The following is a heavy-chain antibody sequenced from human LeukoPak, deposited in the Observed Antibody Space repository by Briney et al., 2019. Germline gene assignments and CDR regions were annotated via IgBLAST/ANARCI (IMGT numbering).Heavy chain of an antibody. CDR3: ARDVASNGLFDY. CDR1: GGSISSYY. D-gene: IGHD2-21*01. J-gene: IGHJ4*02. V-gene: IGHV4-59*01. Sequence: SETLSLTCTVSGGSISSYYWSWIRQPPGKGLEWIGYIYYSGSTNYNPSLKSRVTISVDTSKNQFSLKLSSVTAADTAVYYCARDVASNGLFDYWGQGTLVTVSS. CDR2: IYYSGST.